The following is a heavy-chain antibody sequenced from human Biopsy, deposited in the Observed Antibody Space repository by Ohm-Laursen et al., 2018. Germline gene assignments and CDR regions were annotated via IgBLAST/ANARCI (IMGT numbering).Heavy chain of an antibody. Sequence: TLSLTCTVSGDSISSYYWSWIRQPPGKGLQWIGYVYYTWSTDYNPSLQSRVTISVDTSKNHFSLRLRSVTPADTAIYYCARDRGYYSDRTVPGYFDLWGRGTLVTVSS. V-gene: IGHV4-59*01. CDR3: ARDRGYYSDRTVPGYFDL. CDR2: VYYTWST. CDR1: GDSISSYY. D-gene: IGHD3-22*01. J-gene: IGHJ2*01.